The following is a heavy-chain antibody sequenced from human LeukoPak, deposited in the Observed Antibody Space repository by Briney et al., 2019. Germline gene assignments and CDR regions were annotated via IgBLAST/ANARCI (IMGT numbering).Heavy chain of an antibody. V-gene: IGHV4-59*01. D-gene: IGHD5-24*01. J-gene: IGHJ4*02. CDR2: IYHNGNS. Sequence: PSETLSLTCSAFGDSFNKYYWNWFRQPPGKGLQWIGYIYHNGNSNYNPSLKGRLTISVDTSKNQFSLKLTSVSAADTAVDYCANAGGPQSHFDYWGQGALVTV. CDR3: ANAGGPQSHFDY. CDR1: GDSFNKYY.